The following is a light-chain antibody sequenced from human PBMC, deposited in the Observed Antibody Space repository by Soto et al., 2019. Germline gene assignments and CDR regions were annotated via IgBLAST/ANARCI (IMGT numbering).Light chain of an antibody. CDR3: QQYESYSPLT. CDR2: DAY. J-gene: IGKJ4*01. CDR1: QSIRSW. Sequence: DIKITQSPSILSASVGDSVTITCRARQSIRSWSAWYQQKPGKDPKLLIYDAYSLESGVPSRFSGRRSGTEFTLTIAGLQPEDFATDYCQQYESYSPLTFGGGTKVEIK. V-gene: IGKV1-5*01.